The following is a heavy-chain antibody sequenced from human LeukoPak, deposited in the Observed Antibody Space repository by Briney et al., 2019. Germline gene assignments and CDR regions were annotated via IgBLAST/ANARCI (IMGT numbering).Heavy chain of an antibody. J-gene: IGHJ4*02. Sequence: GASVKVSCKASGYTFTGYYMHWVRQAPGQGLEWMGWINPNSGGTNYAQKFQGRVTMTRDTSISTAYMELSRLRSDDTAVYYCARGKELLTWELPDPYFDYWGQGTLVTVSS. CDR2: INPNSGGT. V-gene: IGHV1-2*02. CDR3: ARGKELLTWELPDPYFDY. CDR1: GYTFTGYY. D-gene: IGHD1-26*01.